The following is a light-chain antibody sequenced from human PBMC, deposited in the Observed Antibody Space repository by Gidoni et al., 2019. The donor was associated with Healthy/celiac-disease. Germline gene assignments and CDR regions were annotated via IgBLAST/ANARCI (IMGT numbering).Light chain of an antibody. J-gene: IGKJ1*01. Sequence: DIVMTQSPLSLPVTPGEPASISCRSSQSLLHSNGYNYLDWYLQKPQQSPQLLIYLGSNRASGVPDRFSGSGSGTDFTLKISRVEAEDVGVYYCMQALQTPTFXXXTKVEIK. V-gene: IGKV2-28*01. CDR1: QSLLHSNGYNY. CDR2: LGS. CDR3: MQALQTPT.